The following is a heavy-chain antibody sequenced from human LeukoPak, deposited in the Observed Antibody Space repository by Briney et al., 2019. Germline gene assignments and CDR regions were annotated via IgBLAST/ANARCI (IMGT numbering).Heavy chain of an antibody. CDR1: GLTFGSYG. J-gene: IGHJ1*01. Sequence: GGSLRLSCAASGLTFGSYGMSWVRQAPGKGLEWVSFITPNADRTSYADSVEGRFTISRDNPRNTLYMQMNSLRDDDTALYYCAIMHGYYDGSGYWVQWGQGTLVTVSS. CDR2: ITPNADRT. CDR3: AIMHGYYDGSGYWVQ. D-gene: IGHD3-22*01. V-gene: IGHV3-23*01.